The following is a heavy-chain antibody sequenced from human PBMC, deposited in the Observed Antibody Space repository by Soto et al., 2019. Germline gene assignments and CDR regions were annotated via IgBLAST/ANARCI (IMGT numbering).Heavy chain of an antibody. CDR2: ISAYNCNT. Sequence: SXKVSFKASGYTXTSYGIGWVRQAPGQGLEWMGWISAYNCNTNYAQKLQGRVTMTTDTSTSTAYMEMRILRSDDTAVYYCARGRGYRYAFDIWGQGTMVTVS. CDR3: ARGRGYRYAFDI. J-gene: IGHJ3*02. CDR1: GYTXTSYG. D-gene: IGHD5-18*01. V-gene: IGHV1-18*04.